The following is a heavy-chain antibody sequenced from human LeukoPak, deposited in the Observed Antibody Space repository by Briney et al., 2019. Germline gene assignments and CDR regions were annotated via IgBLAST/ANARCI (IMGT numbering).Heavy chain of an antibody. Sequence: GESLKISCKGSGYSFTSYWIGWVRQMPGKGLEWMGIIYPGDSDTRYSPSFQGQVTISADKSISTAYLQWSSLKASDTAMYYCARLPSSRITMVRGVIDYYMDVWGKGTTVTVSS. D-gene: IGHD3-10*01. CDR1: GYSFTSYW. CDR3: ARLPSSRITMVRGVIDYYMDV. J-gene: IGHJ6*03. CDR2: IYPGDSDT. V-gene: IGHV5-51*01.